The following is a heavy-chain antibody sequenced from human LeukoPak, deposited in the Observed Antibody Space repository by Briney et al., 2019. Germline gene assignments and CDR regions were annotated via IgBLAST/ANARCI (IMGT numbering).Heavy chain of an antibody. J-gene: IGHJ4*02. CDR3: ARHTKYSSSSRLFDY. V-gene: IGHV5-51*01. D-gene: IGHD6-6*01. Sequence: GESLKISCKGSGYSFTSYWIGWVRQMPGKGLEWMGIIYPGDSDTRYSPSFQGQVTISADKSISTAYLQWSSLKASDTAMYYCARHTKYSSSSRLFDYWGQGTLVTVSS. CDR1: GYSFTSYW. CDR2: IYPGDSDT.